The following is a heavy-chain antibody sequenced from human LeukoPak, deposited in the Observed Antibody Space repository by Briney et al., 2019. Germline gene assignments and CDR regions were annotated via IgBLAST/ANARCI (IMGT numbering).Heavy chain of an antibody. CDR1: GFTFSSYG. CDR2: IRYDGSNK. J-gene: IGHJ4*02. CDR3: AGGYYYDSSGYYKSDY. D-gene: IGHD3-22*01. Sequence: PGGSLRLSCAASGFTFSSYGMHWVRQAPGKGLEWVAFIRYDGSNKYYADSVKGRFTISRDNSKNTLYLQMNSLRAEDTAVYYCAGGYYYDSSGYYKSDYWGQGTLVTVSS. V-gene: IGHV3-30*02.